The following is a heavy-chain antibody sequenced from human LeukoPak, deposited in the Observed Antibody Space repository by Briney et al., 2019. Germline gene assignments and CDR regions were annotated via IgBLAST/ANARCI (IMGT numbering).Heavy chain of an antibody. Sequence: ASVKVSCKASGYTFADYGLSWVRQAPGQGLEWLGWISDYSGITNYADKFQGRVTMTTDTSTSTAYMELRSLRSDDTAVYYCARYSYGLYYFDYWGQGTLVTVSS. CDR3: ARYSYGLYYFDY. J-gene: IGHJ4*02. D-gene: IGHD5-18*01. CDR2: ISDYSGIT. CDR1: GYTFADYG. V-gene: IGHV1-18*01.